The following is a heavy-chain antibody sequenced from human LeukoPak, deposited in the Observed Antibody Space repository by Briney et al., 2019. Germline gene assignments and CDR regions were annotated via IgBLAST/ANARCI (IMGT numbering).Heavy chain of an antibody. Sequence: GGSLRLSCAASGFTFNKYWMLWVRQTPGKGLESVSRINTDGTVTTYADSVKGRFTVSRDNADNTMFLQMNSVRDEDTAVYYCATKQWLAPPPDSWGQGTPVTVSS. V-gene: IGHV3-74*01. CDR1: GFTFNKYW. CDR3: ATKQWLAPPPDS. D-gene: IGHD6-19*01. CDR2: INTDGTVT. J-gene: IGHJ4*02.